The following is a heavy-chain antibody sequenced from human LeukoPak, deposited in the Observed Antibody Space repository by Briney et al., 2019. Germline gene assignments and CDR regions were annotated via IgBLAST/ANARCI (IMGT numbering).Heavy chain of an antibody. D-gene: IGHD3-3*01. CDR2: ISGSGGST. J-gene: IGHJ4*02. CDR1: GFTFSSYG. CDR3: AREYYDFWSGYRNFDY. Sequence: PGGSLRLSCAASGFTFSSYGMSWVRQAPGKGLEWVSAISGSGGSTYYADSVKGRFTISRDNAKNSLYLQMNSLRAEDTAVYYCAREYYDFWSGYRNFDYWGQGTLVTVSS. V-gene: IGHV3-23*01.